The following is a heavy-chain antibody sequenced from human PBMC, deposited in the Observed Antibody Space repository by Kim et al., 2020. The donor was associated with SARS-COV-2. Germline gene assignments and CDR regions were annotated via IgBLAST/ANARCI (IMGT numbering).Heavy chain of an antibody. CDR3: AKDLGGWGVEGIAAAGPEPDY. V-gene: IGHV3-23*01. D-gene: IGHD6-13*01. Sequence: GGSLRLSCAASGFTFSSYAMSWVRQAPGKGLEWVSAISGSGGSTYYADSVKGRFTISRDNSKNTLYLQMNSLRAEDTAVYYCAKDLGGWGVEGIAAAGPEPDYWGQGTLVTVSS. J-gene: IGHJ4*02. CDR1: GFTFSSYA. CDR2: ISGSGGST.